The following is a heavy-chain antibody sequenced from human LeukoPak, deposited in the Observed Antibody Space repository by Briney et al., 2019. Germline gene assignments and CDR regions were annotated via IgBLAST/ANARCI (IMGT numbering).Heavy chain of an antibody. CDR1: GFTVSSNY. Sequence: GGPLRLSCAASGFTVSSNYMSWVRQAPGKGLEWVSVIYSGGSTYYADSVKGRFTISRDNSKNTLYLQMNSLRAEDTAVYYCARGPYSNSPYFDYWGQGTLATVSS. V-gene: IGHV3-53*01. CDR3: ARGPYSNSPYFDY. D-gene: IGHD4-11*01. CDR2: IYSGGST. J-gene: IGHJ4*02.